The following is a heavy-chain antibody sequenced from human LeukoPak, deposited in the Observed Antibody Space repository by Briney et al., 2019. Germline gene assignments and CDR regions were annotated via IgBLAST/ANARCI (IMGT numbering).Heavy chain of an antibody. J-gene: IGHJ4*02. Sequence: SETLSLTCAVYGGSFSGYYWSWIRQPPGKGLEWIGEINHSGSTNYNPSLKSRVTISVDTSKNQFSLKLSSVTAADTAVCYCARARRLGYSYGYGSVDYWGQGTLVTVSS. D-gene: IGHD5-18*01. CDR1: GGSFSGYY. CDR3: ARARRLGYSYGYGSVDY. CDR2: INHSGST. V-gene: IGHV4-34*01.